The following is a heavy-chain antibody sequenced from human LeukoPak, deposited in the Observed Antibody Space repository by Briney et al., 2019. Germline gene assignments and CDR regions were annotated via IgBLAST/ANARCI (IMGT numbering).Heavy chain of an antibody. D-gene: IGHD3-22*01. CDR2: IYYSGGA. V-gene: IGHV4-39*01. CDR3: ARHFPLGDYYDSSGLGFDY. J-gene: IGHJ4*02. CDR1: GGSISSSSYY. Sequence: SETLSLTCTVSGGSISSSSYYWGWIRQPPGKGLEWIGSIYYSGGAYYNPSLKSRVTISVDTSKNQFSLKLSSVTAADTAVYYCARHFPLGDYYDSSGLGFDYWGQGTLVTVSS.